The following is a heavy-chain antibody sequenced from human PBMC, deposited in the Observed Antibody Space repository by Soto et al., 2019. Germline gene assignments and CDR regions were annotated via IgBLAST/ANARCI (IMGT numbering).Heavy chain of an antibody. D-gene: IGHD2-15*01. V-gene: IGHV3-23*01. CDR1: GFTFNNYA. J-gene: IGHJ4*02. CDR2: ISGGGGRT. CDR3: AKYAGIVVVVATVSAPRDY. Sequence: EVQLLESGGGLVQPGGSLRLSCAASGFTFNNYAMTWVRQAPGKGLEWVSGISGGGGRTYYADSVKGRFTVSRDISKNTLYLQMDSLRAEDTALYYCAKYAGIVVVVATVSAPRDYWGQGTLVTVSS.